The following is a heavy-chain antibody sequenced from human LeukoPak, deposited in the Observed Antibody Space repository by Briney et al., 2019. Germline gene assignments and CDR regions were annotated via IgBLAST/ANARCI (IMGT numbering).Heavy chain of an antibody. CDR1: GGSISSYY. CDR2: IYTSGST. Sequence: SETLSLTCTVSGGSISSYYWSWIRQPAGKGLEWIGRIYTSGSTNYNPSLKSRVTMSVDTSENQFSLKLSSVTAADTAVYYCARTESSGWYGYFDYWGQGTLVTVSS. CDR3: ARTESSGWYGYFDY. V-gene: IGHV4-4*07. D-gene: IGHD6-19*01. J-gene: IGHJ4*02.